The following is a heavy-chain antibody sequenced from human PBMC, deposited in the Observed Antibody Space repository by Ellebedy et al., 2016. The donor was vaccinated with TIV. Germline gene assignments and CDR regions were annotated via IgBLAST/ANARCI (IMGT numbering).Heavy chain of an antibody. CDR2: INPNSGGT. V-gene: IGHV1-2*04. D-gene: IGHD3-3*01. Sequence: ASVKVSXKASGYTFTGYYMHWVRQAPGQGLEWMGWINPNSGGTNYAQKFQGWVTMTRDTSISTAYMELSRLRSDDTAVYYCARVFGRYSFDGSAFWNFDDWGQGTLVTVSS. CDR1: GYTFTGYY. CDR3: ARVFGRYSFDGSAFWNFDD. J-gene: IGHJ4*02.